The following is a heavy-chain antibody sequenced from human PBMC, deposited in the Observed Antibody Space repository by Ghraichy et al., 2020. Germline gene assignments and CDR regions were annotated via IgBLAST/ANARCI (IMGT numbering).Heavy chain of an antibody. CDR2: IYSGGST. CDR1: GFTVSSNY. D-gene: IGHD3-10*01. J-gene: IGHJ4*02. V-gene: IGHV3-66*02. Sequence: GESLNISCAASGFTVSSNYMSWVRQAPGKGLEWVSVIYSGGSTYYADSVKGRFTISRDNSKNTLYLQMNSLRAEDTAVYYCARGKYYYGSGSYSYYFDYWGQGTLVTVSS. CDR3: ARGKYYYGSGSYSYYFDY.